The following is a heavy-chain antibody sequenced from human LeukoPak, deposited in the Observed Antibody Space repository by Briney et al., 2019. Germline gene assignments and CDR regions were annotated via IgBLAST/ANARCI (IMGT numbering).Heavy chain of an antibody. CDR2: IRYDGSNK. CDR1: GLTFSSYG. J-gene: IGHJ1*01. Sequence: PGGSLRLSCAASGLTFSSYGMHWVRQAPGKGLEWVAFIRYDGSNKYYADSVKGRFTISRDNSKNTLYLQMNSLRAEDTALYYCAGTYYYDSSGFYPEFFQHWGQGTLVIISS. V-gene: IGHV3-30*02. D-gene: IGHD3-22*01. CDR3: AGTYYYDSSGFYPEFFQH.